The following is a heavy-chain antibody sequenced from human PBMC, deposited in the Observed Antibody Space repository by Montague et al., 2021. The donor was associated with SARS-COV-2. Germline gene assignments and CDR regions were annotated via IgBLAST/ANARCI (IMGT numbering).Heavy chain of an antibody. J-gene: IGHJ4*01. CDR1: GGSFSAHC. V-gene: IGHV4-34*01. D-gene: IGHD3-3*01. CDR2: INHSGST. Sequence: SETLSLTCAVYGGSFSAHCWCWIRQSPGKGLEWIWEINHSGSTTYKSSLKSRVTMSVDTSKNQISLKMSSVTAADTAIYYCARGGLAGGNYDIWSCSYTSALDFWGQGTPVTVSS. CDR3: ARGGLAGGNYDIWSCSYTSALDF.